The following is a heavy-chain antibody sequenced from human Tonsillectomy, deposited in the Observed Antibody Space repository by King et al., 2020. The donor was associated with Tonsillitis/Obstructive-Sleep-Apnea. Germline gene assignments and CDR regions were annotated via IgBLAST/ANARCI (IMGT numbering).Heavy chain of an antibody. D-gene: IGHD3-3*02. CDR2: ISSSSSYI. V-gene: IGHV3-21*01. CDR3: ARDGIFGVDAFDI. Sequence: VQLVESGGGLVKPGGSLRLSCAASGFTFSTYSMNWVRQAPGKGLEWVSCISSSSSYIYYADSVKGRFTISRDNAENSLYLQMNGLRAEDTAEYYCARDGIFGVDAFDIWGQGTMVTVSS. J-gene: IGHJ3*02. CDR1: GFTFSTYS.